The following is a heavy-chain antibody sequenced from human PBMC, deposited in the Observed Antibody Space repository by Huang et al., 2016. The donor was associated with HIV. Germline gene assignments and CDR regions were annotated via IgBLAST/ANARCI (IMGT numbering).Heavy chain of an antibody. CDR3: TRLWHPLSEFDH. Sequence: VQLVESGGGLVQPGGSLRVSCEASGFTFTTSWMSWVRQAPGKGLEWVANINQDGREKYYVGSGKGRFTISRDNAQKSLYLQMNSLRDDDTAVYYCTRLWHPLSEFDHWGQGTLVIVSS. CDR2: INQDGREK. CDR1: GFTFTTSW. J-gene: IGHJ4*02. V-gene: IGHV3-7*01. D-gene: IGHD3-16*01.